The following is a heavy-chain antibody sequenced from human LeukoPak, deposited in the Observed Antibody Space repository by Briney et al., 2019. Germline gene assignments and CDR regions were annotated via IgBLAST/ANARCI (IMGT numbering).Heavy chain of an antibody. CDR3: ARTGHYQFDS. CDR1: GHSFTDYD. CDR2: VSIYNDNT. J-gene: IGHJ4*02. Sequence: ASVKVSCKASGHSFTDYDFSWVRQAPGQGLEWLGWVSIYNDNTKYAREFQDRITMTTDISTSTAYMELKSLTSDDAAVYFCARTGHYQFDSWGQGTLVTVSS. D-gene: IGHD3-9*01. V-gene: IGHV1-18*01.